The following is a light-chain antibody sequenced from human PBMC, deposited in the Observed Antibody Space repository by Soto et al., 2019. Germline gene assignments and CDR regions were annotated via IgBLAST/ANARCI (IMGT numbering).Light chain of an antibody. Sequence: QSALTQPASVSGSPGQSIAISCTGTSSDVGGYNSVSWFQQHPGKAPKLIIYDVNDRPSAVSDRFSGSKSGNTASLTISGLQTEDEADYYCSSFTNRKTYVFGTGTKSPS. CDR3: SSFTNRKTYV. J-gene: IGLJ1*01. CDR2: DVN. CDR1: SSDVGGYNS. V-gene: IGLV2-14*01.